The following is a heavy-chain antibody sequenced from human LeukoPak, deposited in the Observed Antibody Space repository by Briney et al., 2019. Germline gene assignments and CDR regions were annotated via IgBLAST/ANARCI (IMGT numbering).Heavy chain of an antibody. V-gene: IGHV6-1*01. CDR3: ARGWYYYGSGSYSTRKYFFDY. D-gene: IGHD3-10*01. CDR2: TYYRSKWYD. J-gene: IGHJ4*02. Sequence: SQTLSLTCAISGDSVSTNSAAWNWIRQSPSRGLEWLGRTYYRSKWYDDYAISVKSRITINPDTSKNQFSLQLNSVTPEDTAVYYCARGWYYYGSGSYSTRKYFFDYWGQGTLVTVSS. CDR1: GDSVSTNSAA.